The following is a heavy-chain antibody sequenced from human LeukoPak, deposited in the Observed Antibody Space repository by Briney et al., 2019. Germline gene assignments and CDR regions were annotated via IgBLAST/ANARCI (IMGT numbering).Heavy chain of an antibody. Sequence: SETLSLTCTVSGYSISSGYYWGWIRQPPGKGLEWIGEINHSGSTNYNPSLKSRVTISVDTSKNQFSLKLSSVTAADTAVYYCARATREIRYFDWFPWGDDYYFDYWGQGTLVTVSS. CDR1: GYSISSGYY. J-gene: IGHJ4*02. D-gene: IGHD3-9*01. V-gene: IGHV4-38-2*02. CDR2: INHSGST. CDR3: ARATREIRYFDWFPWGDDYYFDY.